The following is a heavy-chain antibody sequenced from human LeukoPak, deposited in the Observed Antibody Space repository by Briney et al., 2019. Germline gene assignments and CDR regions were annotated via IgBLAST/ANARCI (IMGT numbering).Heavy chain of an antibody. CDR2: ISGGGTTT. J-gene: IGHJ4*02. CDR1: GFTFSTSW. Sequence: GGSLRLSCTTSGFTFSTSWMHWVRQAPGKGLVWVSRISGGGTTTTYADSVKGRITISRDNAKNTLFLQMNSLRVDDTAVYYCTRVRSSSWYDYWGQGALVTVSS. V-gene: IGHV3-74*01. D-gene: IGHD6-13*01. CDR3: TRVRSSSWYDY.